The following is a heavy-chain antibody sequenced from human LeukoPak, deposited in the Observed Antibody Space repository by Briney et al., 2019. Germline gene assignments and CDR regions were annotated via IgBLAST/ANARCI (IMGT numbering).Heavy chain of an antibody. D-gene: IGHD4-17*01. CDR1: GFTVNSNY. CDR3: AKDLNPTVQAFDI. Sequence: GGSLRLSCAASGFTVNSNYWSWVRQAPGKGLEWVSAISGSGGSTYYADSVKGRFTISRDNSKNTLYLQMNSLRAEDTAVYYCAKDLNPTVQAFDIWGQGTMVTVSS. CDR2: ISGSGGST. V-gene: IGHV3-23*01. J-gene: IGHJ3*02.